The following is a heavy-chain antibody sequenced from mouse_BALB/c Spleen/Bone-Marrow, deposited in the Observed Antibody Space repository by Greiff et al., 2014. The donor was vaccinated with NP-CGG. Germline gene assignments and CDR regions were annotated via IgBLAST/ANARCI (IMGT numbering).Heavy chain of an antibody. CDR3: TTLARSYFDY. CDR1: GYTFTSYW. CDR2: IYPGNSDT. J-gene: IGHJ2*01. Sequence: VQLQQSGTVLARPGASVEMSCKASGYTFTSYWMHWVKQRPGQGLEWIGTIYPGNSDTTYNQKFKGKAKLTAVTSTSTAYMELSSLTNEDSAVYYCTTLARSYFDYWGQGTTLTVSS. D-gene: IGHD3-1*01. V-gene: IGHV1-5*01.